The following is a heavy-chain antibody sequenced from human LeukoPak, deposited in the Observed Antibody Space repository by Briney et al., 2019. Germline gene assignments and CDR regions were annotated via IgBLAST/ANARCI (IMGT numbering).Heavy chain of an antibody. D-gene: IGHD1-1*01. V-gene: IGHV4-34*01. J-gene: IGHJ4*02. CDR1: GGSFSGYY. Sequence: PSEXXSLTCAVYGGSFSGYYWSWIRQPPGKGLEWIGEINHSGSTNYNPSLTSRGTISVDTSKNQFSLKLSSVTAADTAVYYCARGGPGQLYYFDYWGQGTLVTVSS. CDR3: ARGGPGQLYYFDY. CDR2: INHSGST.